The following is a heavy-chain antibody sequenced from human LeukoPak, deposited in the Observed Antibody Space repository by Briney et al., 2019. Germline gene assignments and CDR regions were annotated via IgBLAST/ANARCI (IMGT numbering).Heavy chain of an antibody. Sequence: GASVKVSCKASGYTFTTYGISWVRQAPGQGLEWMGRISTYNGNTNYAQKLQGRVTMTTDTSTSTVYMELRSLRSEDTAVYYCARGSSSGWSTGWGQGTLVTVSS. D-gene: IGHD6-19*01. V-gene: IGHV1-18*01. CDR2: ISTYNGNT. CDR1: GYTFTTYG. J-gene: IGHJ4*02. CDR3: ARGSSSGWSTG.